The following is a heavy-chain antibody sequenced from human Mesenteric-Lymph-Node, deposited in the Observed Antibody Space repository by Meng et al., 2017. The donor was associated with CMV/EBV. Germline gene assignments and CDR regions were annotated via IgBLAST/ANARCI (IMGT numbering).Heavy chain of an antibody. CDR2: IYYTGST. CDR3: ARDGGGYYDSSGYYYYWFDP. CDR1: HSA. D-gene: IGHD3-22*01. V-gene: IGHV4-30-4*08. Sequence: HSAWSWIRQPPGQGLEWIGDIYYTGSTHYNPSLKSRLTISVDTTKNQFSLKLSSVTAADTAVYYCARDGGGYYDSSGYYYYWFDPWGQGTLVTVSS. J-gene: IGHJ5*02.